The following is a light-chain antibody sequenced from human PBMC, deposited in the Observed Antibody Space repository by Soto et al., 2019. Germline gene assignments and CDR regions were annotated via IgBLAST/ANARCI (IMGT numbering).Light chain of an antibody. CDR1: QTIRSNY. CDR2: GAS. Sequence: ETVLTQSPGTLSLSPGERATLSCRASQTIRSNYLAWYRQTPGQAPRLLLYGASNRATGIADRVSGSGSGTDFTLIISRLEPEDFELEYCQQYGSSPWTVGQGTKVEIK. V-gene: IGKV3-20*01. J-gene: IGKJ1*01. CDR3: QQYGSSPWT.